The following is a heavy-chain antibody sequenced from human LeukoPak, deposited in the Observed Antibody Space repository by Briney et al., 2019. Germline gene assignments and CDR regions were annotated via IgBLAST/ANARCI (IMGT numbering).Heavy chain of an antibody. CDR2: ISSSGSTI. V-gene: IGHV3-48*03. D-gene: IGHD2-15*01. Sequence: GGSLRLSCAASGFTFSSYEMNWVRQAPGKGLEWVSYISSSGSTIYYADSVKGRFTISRDNAKNSLYLQMNSLRAEDTAVYYCASVVVVVVAATGNDAFDIWGQGTMVTVSS. CDR1: GFTFSSYE. J-gene: IGHJ3*02. CDR3: ASVVVVVVAATGNDAFDI.